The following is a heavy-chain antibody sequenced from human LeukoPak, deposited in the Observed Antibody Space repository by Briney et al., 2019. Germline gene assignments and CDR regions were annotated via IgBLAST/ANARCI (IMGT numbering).Heavy chain of an antibody. J-gene: IGHJ4*02. D-gene: IGHD3-22*01. CDR1: GFTFSSYW. V-gene: IGHV3-7*01. Sequence: GGSLRLSCAASGFTFSSYWMSWVRQAPGKGLEWVANIKQDGSEKYYVDSVKGRFTISRDNAKNSLYLQMNSLRAEDTAVYYCARDSGRSGYFAYYFDYWGQGTLVTVSS. CDR2: IKQDGSEK. CDR3: ARDSGRSGYFAYYFDY.